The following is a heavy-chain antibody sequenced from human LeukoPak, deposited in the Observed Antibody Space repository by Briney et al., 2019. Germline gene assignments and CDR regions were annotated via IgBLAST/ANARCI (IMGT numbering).Heavy chain of an antibody. V-gene: IGHV6-1*01. CDR3: ARWLLDRDAFDI. CDR1: GDSVSSISAA. J-gene: IGHJ3*02. CDR2: TYYRSKWYN. Sequence: SQTLSLTCAISGDSVSSISAAWNWIRQSPSRGLEWLGRTYYRSKWYNDYAVSVKSRITINPDTSKNQFSLQLNSVTPEDKAVYYCARWLLDRDAFDIWGQGTMVTVSS. D-gene: IGHD2-15*01.